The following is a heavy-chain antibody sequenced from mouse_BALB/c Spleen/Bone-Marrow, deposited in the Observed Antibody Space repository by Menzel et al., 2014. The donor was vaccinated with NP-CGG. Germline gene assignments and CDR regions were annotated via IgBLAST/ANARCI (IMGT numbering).Heavy chain of an antibody. J-gene: IGHJ4*01. CDR2: ISPYNGGT. V-gene: IGHV1-18*01. Sequence: VQLQQSGPELVKPGGSMKISCTASGYSFTGYTMNWVKQSHGKNLEWIGLISPYNGGTSYKQKFKGKATLTVDKSSSTAYIERLSLTSEGSAVYYCARGLDYAMDYWGQGTSVTVSS. CDR3: ARGLDYAMDY. CDR1: GYSFTGYT. D-gene: IGHD2-13*01.